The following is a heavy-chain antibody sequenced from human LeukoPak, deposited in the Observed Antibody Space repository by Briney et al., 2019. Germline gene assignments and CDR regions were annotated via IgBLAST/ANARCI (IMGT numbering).Heavy chain of an antibody. CDR2: IYTDDST. J-gene: IGHJ4*02. V-gene: IGHV3-66*01. CDR3: AGDWNGDHVIEY. Sequence: GGSLRLSCAASGITVSTNYMSWVRQAPGKGLEWVSVIYTDDSTYYTDSVKGRFAISRDISKNTLYLQMNSLGGDDTALYYCAGDWNGDHVIEYWGQGTLVTVSS. CDR1: GITVSTNY. D-gene: IGHD3-16*01.